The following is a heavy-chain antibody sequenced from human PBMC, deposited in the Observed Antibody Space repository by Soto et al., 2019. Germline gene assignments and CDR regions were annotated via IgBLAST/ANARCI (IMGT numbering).Heavy chain of an antibody. D-gene: IGHD5-12*01. CDR1: GYTFTSYD. Sequence: QVQLVQSGAEVKKPGASVKVSCKASGYTFTSYDINWVRQATGQGLEWMGWMNPNSGNTGYAQKFQGRVTMTRNTAISTADMELRSLRSEDTDVYYCAGAPEGYNPFDYWGQGTLVTVSS. CDR2: MNPNSGNT. CDR3: AGAPEGYNPFDY. V-gene: IGHV1-8*01. J-gene: IGHJ4*02.